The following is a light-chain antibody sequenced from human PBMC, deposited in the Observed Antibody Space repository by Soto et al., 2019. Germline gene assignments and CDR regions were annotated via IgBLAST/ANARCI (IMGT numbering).Light chain of an antibody. CDR1: SSNIGAGYD. V-gene: IGLV1-40*01. J-gene: IGLJ2*01. Sequence: QSVLTQPPSVSGAPGQRVTISCTGSSSNIGAGYDVHWYQQLPGTAPKLLIYGNSNRPSGVPDRFSGSKSGTSASLAITGLQAEDEADYYCRSGVVFGGGTKLTVL. CDR2: GNS. CDR3: RSGVV.